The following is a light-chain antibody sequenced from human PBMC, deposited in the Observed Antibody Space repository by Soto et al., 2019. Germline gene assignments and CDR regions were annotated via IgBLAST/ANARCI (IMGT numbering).Light chain of an antibody. Sequence: DIQMTQSPSTVSASVGDRVTITCRASQSISMRLAWYQQRPGKAPKVLIYDASNLQSGVPSRFSGSGSGTQFILTISSLQPDDFATYYCQQYHSHSQTFGQGTKVDIK. V-gene: IGKV1-5*01. CDR3: QQYHSHSQT. J-gene: IGKJ1*01. CDR2: DAS. CDR1: QSISMR.